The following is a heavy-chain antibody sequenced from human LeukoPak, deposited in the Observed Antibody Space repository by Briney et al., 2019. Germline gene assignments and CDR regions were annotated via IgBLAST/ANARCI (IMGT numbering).Heavy chain of an antibody. CDR3: AKSGYNRFDY. CDR2: ISPSGDIL. J-gene: IGHJ4*02. D-gene: IGHD5-24*01. V-gene: IGHV3-23*01. CDR1: GFTFSRHG. Sequence: GGSLRLSCAASGFTFSRHGMNWVRQAPGKGLEWVSGISPSGDILYYADSVKGHFTISRDNFKNTVYLQMNSLRAEDTAIYYCAKSGYNRFDYWGQGTLVTVSS.